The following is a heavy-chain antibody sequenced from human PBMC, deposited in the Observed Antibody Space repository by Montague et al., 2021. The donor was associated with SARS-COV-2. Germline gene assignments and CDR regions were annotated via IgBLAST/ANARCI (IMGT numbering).Heavy chain of an antibody. Sequence: SETLYLTCNVSGVSISNYHWSWIRQPPGRGLEFIGYIHYNGHKNYNPSLQSRATMSVDTSKNQVSLKLTSVTAADTAVYYCARHDNSGTYPMDVWEQGATVT. CDR3: ARHDNSGTYPMDV. D-gene: IGHD3-10*01. CDR2: IHYNGHK. J-gene: IGHJ6*01. CDR1: GVSISNYH. V-gene: IGHV4-59*08.